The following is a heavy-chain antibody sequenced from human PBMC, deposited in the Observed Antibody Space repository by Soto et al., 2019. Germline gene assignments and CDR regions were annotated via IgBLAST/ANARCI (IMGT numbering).Heavy chain of an antibody. J-gene: IGHJ6*02. CDR2: ISYDGSNK. V-gene: IGHV3-30-3*01. CDR1: GFTFSSYA. CDR3: ARDLWESDYYHGMDV. Sequence: QVQLVESGGGVVQPGRSLRLSCAASGFTFSSYAMHWVRQAPGKGLEWVAVISYDGSNKYYADSVKGRFTISRDNSKNTLYLQMNSLRAEDTAVYYCARDLWESDYYHGMDVWGQGTTVTVSS. D-gene: IGHD1-26*01.